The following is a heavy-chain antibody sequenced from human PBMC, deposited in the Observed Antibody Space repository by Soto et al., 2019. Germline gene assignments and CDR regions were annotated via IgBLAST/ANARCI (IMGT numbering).Heavy chain of an antibody. CDR2: IIPMFGTA. Sequence: SVKVSCKAAGGTFSGYGISWVRQAPGQGLEWMGGIIPMFGTATHTQNFQGRLTITADESTSTAYMELSSLRSEDTAVYFCARSVGVTTLSYLDYWGQRTLVTV. CDR3: ARSVGVTTLSYLDY. V-gene: IGHV1-69*13. CDR1: GGTFSGYG. J-gene: IGHJ4*01. D-gene: IGHD1-26*01.